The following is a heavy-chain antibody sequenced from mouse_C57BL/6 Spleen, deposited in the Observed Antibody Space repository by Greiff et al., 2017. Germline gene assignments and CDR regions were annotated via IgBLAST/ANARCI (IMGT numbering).Heavy chain of an antibody. CDR3: ARHLDDYDALYYFDY. CDR1: GFTFSSYG. V-gene: IGHV5-6*01. J-gene: IGHJ2*01. D-gene: IGHD2-4*01. Sequence: EVKLMESGGDLVKPGGSLKLSCAASGFTFSSYGMSWVRQTPDKRLEWVATISSGGSYTYYPDSVKGRFTISRDNAKNTLYLQMSSLKSEDTAMYYCARHLDDYDALYYFDYWGQGTTLTVSS. CDR2: ISSGGSYT.